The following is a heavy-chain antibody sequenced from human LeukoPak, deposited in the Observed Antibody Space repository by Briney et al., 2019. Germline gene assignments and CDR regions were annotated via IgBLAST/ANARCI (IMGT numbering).Heavy chain of an antibody. CDR3: ARVDHYDFWSGSDNHAFDI. V-gene: IGHV1-18*01. CDR2: ISAYNGNT. D-gene: IGHD3-3*01. Sequence: AASVKVSCKASGYTFTSYAMHWVRQAPGQGLEWMGWISAYNGNTNYAQKLQGRVTMTTDTSTSTAYMELRSLRSDDTAVYYCARVDHYDFWSGSDNHAFDIWGQGTMVTVSS. J-gene: IGHJ3*02. CDR1: GYTFTSYA.